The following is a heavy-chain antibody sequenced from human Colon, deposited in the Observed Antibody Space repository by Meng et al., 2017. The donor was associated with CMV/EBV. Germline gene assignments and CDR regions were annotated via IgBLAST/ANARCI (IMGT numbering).Heavy chain of an antibody. CDR2: IYDSRTT. CDR3: AREERWFGELPVP. J-gene: IGHJ5*02. D-gene: IGHD3-10*01. V-gene: IGHV4-59*01. CDR1: GGSISGNY. Sequence: SETLSLTCTVSGGSISGNYWTWIRQSPGTGLEWIGYIYDSRTTNYSPSLKSRVTMSLDTSKNQFSLKLSSVTAADSAVYYCAREERWFGELPVPWGQGTLVTVSS.